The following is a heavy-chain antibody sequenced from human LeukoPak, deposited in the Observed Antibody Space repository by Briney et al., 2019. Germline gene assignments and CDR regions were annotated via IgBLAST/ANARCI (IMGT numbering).Heavy chain of an antibody. J-gene: IGHJ6*02. Sequence: ASVKVSCKASGYTFTGYYMHWVRQAPGQGLEWMGWINLNSGGTNYAQKFQGRVTMTRDTSISTAYMELSRLRSDDTAVYYCARDLTYYDSSGYYGRDYYYGMDVWGQGTTVTVSS. CDR1: GYTFTGYY. CDR2: INLNSGGT. CDR3: ARDLTYYDSSGYYGRDYYYGMDV. V-gene: IGHV1-2*02. D-gene: IGHD3-22*01.